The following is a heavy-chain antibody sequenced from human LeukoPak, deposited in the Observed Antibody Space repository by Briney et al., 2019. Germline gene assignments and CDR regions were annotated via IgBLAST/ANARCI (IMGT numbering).Heavy chain of an antibody. V-gene: IGHV3-53*01. D-gene: IGHD6-19*01. CDR2: IYNRGST. CDR1: GFTVSSNH. J-gene: IGHJ5*02. Sequence: GGSLRLSCAASGFTVSSNHMNWVRQAPGKGLEWVSVIYNRGSTSYADSVKGRSTISRDISKNILYFQMNSLRAEDTAVYYCERGVAGGNWFDPWGQGTLVTVSS. CDR3: ERGVAGGNWFDP.